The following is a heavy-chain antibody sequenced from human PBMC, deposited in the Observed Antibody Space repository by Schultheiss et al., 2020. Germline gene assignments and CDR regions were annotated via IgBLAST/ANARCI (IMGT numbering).Heavy chain of an antibody. Sequence: WGSLRLACAASGFSFSTYGMHWVRQAPGKGLEWVAVIWSDTNNKYYADSMKGRFTISRDNSKNTLYLQMDSLRAEDTAIYSCARELGSGTYGYGMDVWGKGTTVTVSS. CDR2: IWSDTNNK. CDR1: GFSFSTYG. D-gene: IGHD3-10*01. CDR3: ARELGSGTYGYGMDV. J-gene: IGHJ6*04. V-gene: IGHV3-33*01.